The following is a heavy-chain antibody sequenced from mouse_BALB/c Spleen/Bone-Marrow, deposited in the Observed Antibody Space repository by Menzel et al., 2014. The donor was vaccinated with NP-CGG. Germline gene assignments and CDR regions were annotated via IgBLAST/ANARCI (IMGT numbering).Heavy chain of an antibody. CDR1: GFTFSSYG. V-gene: IGHV5-6-3*01. J-gene: IGHJ2*03. CDR2: INSNGGST. CDR3: ARVWYFDY. Sequence: EVKLVESGGGLVQPGGSLKLSCAASGFTFSSYGMSWVRQTPDKRLELVATINSNGGSTYYPDSVKGRFTISRDNAKNTLYLQMSSLKSEDTAMYYCARVWYFDYWGQDTSITVSS.